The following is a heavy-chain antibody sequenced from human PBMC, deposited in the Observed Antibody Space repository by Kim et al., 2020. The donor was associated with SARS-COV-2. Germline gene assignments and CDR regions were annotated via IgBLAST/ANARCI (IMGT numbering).Heavy chain of an antibody. Sequence: GGSLRLSCAASGFTFSSYGMHWVRQTPGKGLEWVAVIWYDGSNKYYADSVKGRFTISRDNSKNTLYLQMNSLRAEDTAVYYCARDSSTQWELMVHWGQGTLVTVSS. CDR3: ARDSSTQWELMVH. J-gene: IGHJ1*01. D-gene: IGHD2-8*01. CDR2: IWYDGSNK. CDR1: GFTFSSYG. V-gene: IGHV3-33*01.